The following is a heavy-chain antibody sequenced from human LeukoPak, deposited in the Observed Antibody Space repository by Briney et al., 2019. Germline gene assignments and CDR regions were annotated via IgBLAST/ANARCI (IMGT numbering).Heavy chain of an antibody. CDR3: AESSSGHYYYYYGMDV. V-gene: IGHV3-30-3*01. J-gene: IGHJ6*02. CDR1: GFTFSSYA. CDR2: ISYDGGNK. D-gene: IGHD6-6*01. Sequence: GGSLRLSCAASGFTFSSYAIHWVRRAPGRGLDWMAVISYDGGNKYYADSVKGRFTISRDNSKNTLYLQLNSLRAEDTAVYYCAESSSGHYYYYYGMDVWGQGTTVTVSS.